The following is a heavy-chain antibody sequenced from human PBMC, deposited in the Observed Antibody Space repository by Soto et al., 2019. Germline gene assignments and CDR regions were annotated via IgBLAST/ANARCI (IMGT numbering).Heavy chain of an antibody. CDR2: IRRNAYGGTT. D-gene: IGHD3-16*01. J-gene: IGHJ4*02. CDR1: EFPFGDDA. V-gene: IGHV3-49*04. CDR3: TRASSLDFDF. Sequence: RLSRTPSEFPFGDDALSWVRQAPGKGLEWVGFIRRNAYGGTTDYAASVKGRFTISRDDSKSIAYLQMNSLRTEDTALYYCTRASSLDFDFWGQGTLVTVSS.